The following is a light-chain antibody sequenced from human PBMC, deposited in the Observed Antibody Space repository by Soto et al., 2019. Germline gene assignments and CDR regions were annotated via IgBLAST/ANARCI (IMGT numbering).Light chain of an antibody. CDR2: EVR. CDR1: ISDVGTYDY. CDR3: SSHTITNTRV. J-gene: IGLJ1*01. V-gene: IGLV2-14*03. Sequence: QSVLIQPASVSGSPGQSIAISCTGTISDVGTYDYVSWYQQHPNRAPKLMIYEVRNRPSGVSNRFSGSKSVNTATLTISGLQAEDEADYYCSSHTITNTRVFGTGTKLTVL.